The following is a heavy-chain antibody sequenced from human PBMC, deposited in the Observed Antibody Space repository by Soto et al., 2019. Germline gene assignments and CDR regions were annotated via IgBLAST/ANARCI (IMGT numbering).Heavy chain of an antibody. CDR1: GGSISNSNW. CDR2: IYHSGST. D-gene: IGHD1-26*01. V-gene: IGHV4-4*02. CDR3: AHRPLVGAAI. J-gene: IGHJ4*02. Sequence: QVQLQESGPGLVMPSGTLSLTCGVFGGSISNSNWWTWVRQPPGKGLEWIGEIYHSGSTNYNSPLMSRVTISLDKVNNQFSLKLTSVTAADTAVYYCAHRPLVGAAIWGQGTLVTVSS.